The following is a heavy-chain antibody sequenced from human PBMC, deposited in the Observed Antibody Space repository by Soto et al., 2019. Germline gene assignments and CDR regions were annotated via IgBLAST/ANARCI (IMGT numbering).Heavy chain of an antibody. D-gene: IGHD3-22*01. Sequence: VASVKVSCKVSGYTLTELSMHWARQAPGXGLEWMGGFDPEDGETIYAQKFQGRVTMTEDTSTDTAYMELSSLRSEDTAVYYCATSITYYYDSSCYSRGLDAFDLCGQGTMFTV. J-gene: IGHJ3*01. CDR2: FDPEDGET. CDR3: ATSITYYYDSSCYSRGLDAFDL. V-gene: IGHV1-24*01. CDR1: GYTLTELS.